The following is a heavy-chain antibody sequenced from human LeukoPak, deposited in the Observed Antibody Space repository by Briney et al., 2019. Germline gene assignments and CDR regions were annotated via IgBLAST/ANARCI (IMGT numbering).Heavy chain of an antibody. CDR2: IYYSGST. Sequence: SETLSLTCAVYGGSFSGYYWSWIRQPPGKGLEWIGYIYYSGSTNYNPSLKSRVTISVDTSKNQFSLKLSSVTAADTAVYYCAREPRSITIFGVVDYGMDVWGQGTTVTVSS. D-gene: IGHD3-3*01. CDR3: AREPRSITIFGVVDYGMDV. V-gene: IGHV4-59*12. J-gene: IGHJ6*02. CDR1: GGSFSGYY.